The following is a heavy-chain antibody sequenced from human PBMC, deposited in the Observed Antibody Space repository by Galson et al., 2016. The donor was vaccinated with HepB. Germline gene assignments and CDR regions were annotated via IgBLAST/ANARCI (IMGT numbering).Heavy chain of an antibody. CDR3: ATDSPGIKDLDY. CDR2: IGTVESDR. J-gene: IGHJ4*02. V-gene: IGHV3-48*03. D-gene: IGHD1-14*01. CDR1: GFTFSSSQ. Sequence: SLRLSCATSGFTFSSSQMNWVRQAPGKGLEWISFIGTVESDRTYADSVKGRFSISRDNTKKSLYLQMNSLRAEDTAIYYCATDSPGIKDLDYWGQGTLVTVSS.